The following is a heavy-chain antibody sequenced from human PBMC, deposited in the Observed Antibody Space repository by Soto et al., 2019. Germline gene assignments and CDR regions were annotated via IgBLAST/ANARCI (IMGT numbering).Heavy chain of an antibody. V-gene: IGHV1-18*01. D-gene: IGHD1-1*01. CDR3: ERGRYGDY. Sequence: QVHLVQSGAEVKKPGASVKVSCKGSGYAFTTYGITWVRQAPGQGLEWMGWISAHNGNTNYAQKLQGRVTVTRDTSTSTAYMELRSLRSDDTAVHDCERGRYGDYWGQGALVTVSS. CDR1: GYAFTTYG. CDR2: ISAHNGNT. J-gene: IGHJ4*02.